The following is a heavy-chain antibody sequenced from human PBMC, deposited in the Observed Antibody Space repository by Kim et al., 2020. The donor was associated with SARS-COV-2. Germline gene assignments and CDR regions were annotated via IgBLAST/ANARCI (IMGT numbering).Heavy chain of an antibody. V-gene: IGHV3-33*06. Sequence: GGSLRLSCAASGFTFSSYGMHWVRQAPGKGPEWVAIIWFDASDEYYADSVKGRFTISRDNSKTTLYLQMNSLRAEDTAVYYCVKRWRQLETWGRGTLVT. CDR1: GFTFSSYG. D-gene: IGHD1-1*01. CDR3: VKRWRQLET. J-gene: IGHJ4*02. CDR2: IWFDASDE.